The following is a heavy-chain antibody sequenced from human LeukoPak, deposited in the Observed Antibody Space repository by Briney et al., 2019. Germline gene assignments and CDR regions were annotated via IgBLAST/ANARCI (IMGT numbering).Heavy chain of an antibody. CDR1: GFTFSSYW. D-gene: IGHD3-16*01. CDR3: AREGGGVFYYYYYMDV. J-gene: IGHJ6*03. Sequence: PGGSLRLSCAASGFTFSSYWTSWVRQAPGKGLEGVANIKQDGSEKYYVDSVKGGFTISRDNAKNSLYLQMNSLRAEDTAVYYCAREGGGVFYYYYYMDVWGKGTTVTVSS. CDR2: IKQDGSEK. V-gene: IGHV3-7*01.